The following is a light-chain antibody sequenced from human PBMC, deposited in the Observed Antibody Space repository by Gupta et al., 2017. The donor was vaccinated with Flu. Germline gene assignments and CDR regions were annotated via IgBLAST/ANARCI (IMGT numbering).Light chain of an antibody. CDR3: QQLNSYPPA. Sequence: DIQLTQSPSFLSASVGDRVTLTCRASQDISHFLAWYQQSPGKAPKLLIYAASTLRSGVPSRFSGSGSGTEFTLTISSLQPEDFATYYCQQLNSYPPAFGQGTKVEI. CDR1: QDISHF. CDR2: AAS. J-gene: IGKJ1*01. V-gene: IGKV1-9*01.